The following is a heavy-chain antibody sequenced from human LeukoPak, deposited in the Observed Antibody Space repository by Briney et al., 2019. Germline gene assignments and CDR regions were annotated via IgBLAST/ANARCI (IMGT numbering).Heavy chain of an antibody. D-gene: IGHD3-3*01. Sequence: PGGSLRLSCAASGFTFSSYGMHWVRQAPGKGLEWVAVISYDGSNKYYAGSVKGRFTISRDNSKNTLYLQMNSLRAEDTAVYYCAKPDAPYYDFWSGYYFLDVWGQGTTVTVSS. V-gene: IGHV3-30*18. J-gene: IGHJ6*02. CDR2: ISYDGSNK. CDR3: AKPDAPYYDFWSGYYFLDV. CDR1: GFTFSSYG.